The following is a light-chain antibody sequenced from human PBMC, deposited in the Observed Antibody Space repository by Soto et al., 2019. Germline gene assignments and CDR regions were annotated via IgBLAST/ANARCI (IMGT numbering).Light chain of an antibody. V-gene: IGKV3-20*01. Sequence: VLTQSPGTLSLSPGERATLSCRASQTVSSNYLAWYQQKPGQAPRLLIYGSSSRATGIPDRFSGSGSGTDFTLTISRLGPEDIAVYYCQQYDGPPWTFGQGTKVDIK. CDR3: QQYDGPPWT. CDR2: GSS. CDR1: QTVSSNY. J-gene: IGKJ1*01.